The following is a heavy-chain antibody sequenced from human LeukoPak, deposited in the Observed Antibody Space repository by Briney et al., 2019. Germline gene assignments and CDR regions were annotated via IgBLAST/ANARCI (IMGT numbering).Heavy chain of an antibody. CDR2: MNPYSGDR. V-gene: IGHV1-8*03. D-gene: IGHD4-17*01. J-gene: IGHJ4*02. Sequence: ASVKVSCKTSGYTFTTYHINWVRQATGQGLEWLGWMNPYSGDRGYAQKFQGRLSITSDTSISTAYMELSSLTSPDTAVYFCARTTSLTASGYDYWGQGTLVTVSS. CDR3: ARTTSLTASGYDY. CDR1: GYTFTTYH.